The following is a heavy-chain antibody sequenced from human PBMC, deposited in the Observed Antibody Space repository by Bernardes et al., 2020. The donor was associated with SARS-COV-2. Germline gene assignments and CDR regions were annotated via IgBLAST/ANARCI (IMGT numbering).Heavy chain of an antibody. V-gene: IGHV4-39*01. D-gene: IGHD6-13*01. CDR3: ASGTDTGAAGPEGWFDP. CDR2: TYYNGNT. J-gene: IGHJ5*02. Sequence: SETLSLTCTVSGASIGTSSYYWGWIRQPPGQGLEWIASTYYNGNTYYNPSLKSRVTISGGPSANRFPLKMTSVTAADTGVYFCASGTDTGAAGPEGWFDPWGQGTLVTVSS. CDR1: GASIGTSSYY.